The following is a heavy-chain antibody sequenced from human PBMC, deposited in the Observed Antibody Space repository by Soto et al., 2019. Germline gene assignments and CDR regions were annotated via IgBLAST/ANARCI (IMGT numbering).Heavy chain of an antibody. J-gene: IGHJ4*02. CDR3: ATTLYGSGTYYNSYPPLF. D-gene: IGHD3-10*01. V-gene: IGHV4-39*01. CDR2: IYYSGST. Sequence: SETLSLTCTVSGGSISSSGYYWGWIRQPPGKGLEWIGTIYYSGSTYYNPSLKSRVTISVDTSKNQFSLKLSSVTAADTAVYYCATTLYGSGTYYNSYPPLFWGQGTLVTVSS. CDR1: GGSISSSGYY.